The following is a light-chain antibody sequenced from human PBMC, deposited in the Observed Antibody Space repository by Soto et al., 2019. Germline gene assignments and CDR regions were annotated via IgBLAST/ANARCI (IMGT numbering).Light chain of an antibody. Sequence: QSALTQPASVSGSPGQSITISCTGTSSDVGDNNYVSWYQQHPGKAPKLMIFDVSNRPSGVSNRFSGSKSGNTDSLTISGLQAEDEGEYYCSSYTSTSPVVFGGVTKLTVL. CDR2: DVS. CDR1: SSDVGDNNY. J-gene: IGLJ2*01. V-gene: IGLV2-14*01. CDR3: SSYTSTSPVV.